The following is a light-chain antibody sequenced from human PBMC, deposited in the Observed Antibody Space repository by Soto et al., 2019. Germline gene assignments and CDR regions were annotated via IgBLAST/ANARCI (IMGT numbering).Light chain of an antibody. J-gene: IGLJ1*01. Sequence: QSALTQPASVSGSPGQSITISCTGTSSDVGGYNYVSWYQQHSGKAPKLMIYDVSNRPSGVSNRFSGSKSGNTASLTISGLQAEDEADYYCSSYTSSSTPGVFGTGTKLTVL. V-gene: IGLV2-14*01. CDR1: SSDVGGYNY. CDR2: DVS. CDR3: SSYTSSSTPGV.